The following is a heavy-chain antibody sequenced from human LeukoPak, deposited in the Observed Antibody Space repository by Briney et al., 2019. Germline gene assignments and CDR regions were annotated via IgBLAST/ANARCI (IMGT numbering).Heavy chain of an antibody. J-gene: IGHJ4*02. CDR1: GFSLSTSGVG. V-gene: IGHV2-5*01. CDR3: AHRRSYYDSSGYYYVTPPSYYFDY. Sequence: SGPTLVNPTQTLTLTCTFSGFSLSTSGVGVGWIRQPPGKALEWLAPIYWNDDRRYSPSLKSRLTITKDTSKNQVVLTMTNMDPVDTATYYCAHRRSYYDSSGYYYVTPPSYYFDYWGQGTLVTVSS. CDR2: IYWNDDR. D-gene: IGHD3-22*01.